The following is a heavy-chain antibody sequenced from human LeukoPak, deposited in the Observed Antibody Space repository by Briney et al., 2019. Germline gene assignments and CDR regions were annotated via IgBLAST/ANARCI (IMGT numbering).Heavy chain of an antibody. CDR1: GFTFDDYT. Sequence: PGGSLRLSCAASGFTFDDYTMHWVRQAPGKGLEWVSLISWDGGSTYYADSVKGRFTISRDNSKNSLYLQMNSLRTEDTALYYCAKDQTAWDGDYYYYYMDVWGKGTTVTISS. J-gene: IGHJ6*03. V-gene: IGHV3-43*01. D-gene: IGHD1-1*01. CDR3: AKDQTAWDGDYYYYYMDV. CDR2: ISWDGGST.